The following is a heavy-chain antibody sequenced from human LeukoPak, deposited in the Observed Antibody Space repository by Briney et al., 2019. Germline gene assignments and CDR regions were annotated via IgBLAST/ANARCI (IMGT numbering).Heavy chain of an antibody. V-gene: IGHV6-1*01. CDR1: GDSVSGSSAA. D-gene: IGHD6-19*01. CDR3: ARDHSSGWPRGHLDY. CDR2: TYYRSKWYN. J-gene: IGHJ4*02. Sequence: SQTLSLTCAISGDSVSGSSAAWNWLRQSPSRGLELLGRTYYRSKWYNDYAISVKSRIPINPDTSKNQFSLQLNSVTPEDTAVYYCARDHSSGWPRGHLDYWGQGTLVSVSS.